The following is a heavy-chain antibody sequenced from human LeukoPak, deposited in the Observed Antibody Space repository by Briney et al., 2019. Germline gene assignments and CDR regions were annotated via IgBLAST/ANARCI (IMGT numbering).Heavy chain of an antibody. Sequence: ASVKVSCKASGGTFSSYAISWVRQAPGQGLEWMGWINPNSGGTNYAQKFQGRVTMTRDTSISTAYMELSRLRSDDTAVYYCARGSPSYAQWHFDLWGRGTLVTVSS. V-gene: IGHV1-2*02. CDR2: INPNSGGT. CDR1: GGTFSSYA. CDR3: ARGSPSYAQWHFDL. J-gene: IGHJ2*01. D-gene: IGHD2/OR15-2a*01.